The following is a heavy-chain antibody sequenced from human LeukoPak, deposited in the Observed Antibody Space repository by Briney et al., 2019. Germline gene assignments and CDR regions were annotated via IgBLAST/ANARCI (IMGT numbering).Heavy chain of an antibody. CDR3: AKGWWEGFDY. Sequence: GGPLRLSCAASGFTFSSLAMSWVRQAPGKGLEWVSAISGSGGSTYYADSVKGRFTISRDNSKNTLYLQMNSLRAEDTAVYYCAKGWWEGFDYWGQGTLVTVSS. V-gene: IGHV3-23*01. D-gene: IGHD1-26*01. J-gene: IGHJ4*02. CDR1: GFTFSSLA. CDR2: ISGSGGST.